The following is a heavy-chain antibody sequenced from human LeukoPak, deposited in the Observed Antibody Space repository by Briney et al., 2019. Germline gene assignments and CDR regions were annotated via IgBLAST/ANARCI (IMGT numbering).Heavy chain of an antibody. CDR1: GGTFSSYT. J-gene: IGHJ4*02. V-gene: IGHV1-69*04. Sequence: SVKVSCKASGGTFSSYTISWVRQAPGQGPEWMGRIIPILGIANYAQKFQGRVTITADKSTSTAYMELSSLRSEDTAVYYCARDYYDSSGQFDYWGQGTLVTVSS. D-gene: IGHD3-22*01. CDR3: ARDYYDSSGQFDY. CDR2: IIPILGIA.